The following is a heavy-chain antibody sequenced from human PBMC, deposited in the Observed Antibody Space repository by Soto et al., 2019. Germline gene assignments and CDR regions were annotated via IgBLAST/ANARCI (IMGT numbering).Heavy chain of an antibody. J-gene: IGHJ4*02. CDR3: ARGVQLESPTPVTCDY. CDR1: GFTFSSYW. V-gene: IGHV3-74*01. CDR2: INSDGSST. D-gene: IGHD1-1*01. Sequence: EVQLVESGGGLVQPGGSLRLSCAASGFTFSSYWMHWVRQAPGKGLVWVSRINSDGSSTSYADSVKGRFTISRDNAKNALYLHMNSLRAEDTAVYYCARGVQLESPTPVTCDYWGQGTLVTVS.